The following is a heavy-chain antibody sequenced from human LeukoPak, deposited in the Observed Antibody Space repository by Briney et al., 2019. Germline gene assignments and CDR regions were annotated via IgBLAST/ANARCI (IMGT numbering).Heavy chain of an antibody. CDR2: IYYSGST. CDR1: GGSISSYY. J-gene: IGHJ4*02. Sequence: SETLSLTCTVSGGSISSYYWSWIRQPPGKGLEWIGYIYYSGSTNYNPSLKSRVTISVDTSKNQFSLKLSSVTAADTAVYYCARQGGSGSYVPDYWGQGTLVTVSS. D-gene: IGHD3-10*01. CDR3: ARQGGSGSYVPDY. V-gene: IGHV4-59*08.